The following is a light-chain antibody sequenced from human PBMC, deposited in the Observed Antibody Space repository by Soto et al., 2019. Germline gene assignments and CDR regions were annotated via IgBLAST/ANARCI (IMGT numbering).Light chain of an antibody. CDR3: SSYTTSGTWV. CDR1: SSDVGRYNF. J-gene: IGLJ3*02. CDR2: EVT. Sequence: QSALTQPASVSGSPGQSVTISCTGSSSDVGRYNFVSWYQHHPGKAPQLMIYEVTNRPSGVSTRFSGSKSGNTASLTISGLQDEDEADFYCSSYTTSGTWVFGGGTKLTVL. V-gene: IGLV2-14*01.